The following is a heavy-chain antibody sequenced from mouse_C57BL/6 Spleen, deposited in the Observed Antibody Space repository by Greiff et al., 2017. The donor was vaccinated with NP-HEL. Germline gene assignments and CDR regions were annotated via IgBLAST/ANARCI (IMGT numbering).Heavy chain of an antibody. Sequence: VQLQQSGPELVKPGASVKISCKASGYAFSSSWMNWVKQRPGKGLEWIGRIYPGDGDTNYNGKFKGKATLTADKSSSTAYMQLSSLTSEDSSVDFWARGRDEYYYFGYWGQGTTLTVSS. CDR3: ARGRDEYYYFGY. CDR1: GYAFSSSW. D-gene: IGHD5-1*01. V-gene: IGHV1-82*01. CDR2: IYPGDGDT. J-gene: IGHJ2*01.